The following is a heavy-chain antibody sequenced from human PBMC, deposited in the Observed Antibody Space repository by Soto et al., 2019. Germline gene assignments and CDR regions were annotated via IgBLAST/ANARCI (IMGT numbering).Heavy chain of an antibody. D-gene: IGHD4-4*01. CDR3: AREQLPRGVTTRYYYYYMDV. V-gene: IGHV3-21*01. Sequence: GESLKISCAASGFTFSSYSMNWVRQAPGKGLEWVSSISSSSSYIYYADSVKGRFTISRDNAKNSLFLQMNSLRAEDTAVYYCAREQLPRGVTTRYYYYYMDVWGKGTTVTVSS. CDR2: ISSSSSYI. CDR1: GFTFSSYS. J-gene: IGHJ6*03.